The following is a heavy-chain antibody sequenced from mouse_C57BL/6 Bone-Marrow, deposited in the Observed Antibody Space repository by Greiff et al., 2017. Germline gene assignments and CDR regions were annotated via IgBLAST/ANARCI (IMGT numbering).Heavy chain of an antibody. Sequence: VQLQQSGAELARPGASVKLSCKASGYTFTSYGISWVKQRTGQGLEWIGEIYPRSGNTYYNEKFKGKATLTADKSSSQAYMELRSLTSEDSAVYFCARSYYGNYPMDYGGQGTSVTVSS. CDR3: ARSYYGNYPMDY. V-gene: IGHV1-81*01. CDR1: GYTFTSYG. J-gene: IGHJ4*01. D-gene: IGHD2-1*01. CDR2: IYPRSGNT.